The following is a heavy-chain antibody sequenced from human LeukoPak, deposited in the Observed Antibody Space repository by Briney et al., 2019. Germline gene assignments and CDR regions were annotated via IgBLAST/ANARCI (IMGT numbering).Heavy chain of an antibody. Sequence: SQTLSLTCAISGDSFSSNSAAWNWIRQSPSRGLEWLGRTYYRSKWYNDYAVSVKSRITINPDTCKNQFSLQLNSVTPEDTAVYYCARSYYGSGSYLSGARPLQYYYFDYWGQGTLVTVSS. D-gene: IGHD3-10*01. V-gene: IGHV6-1*01. CDR1: GDSFSSNSAA. CDR3: ARSYYGSGSYLSGARPLQYYYFDY. CDR2: TYYRSKWYN. J-gene: IGHJ4*02.